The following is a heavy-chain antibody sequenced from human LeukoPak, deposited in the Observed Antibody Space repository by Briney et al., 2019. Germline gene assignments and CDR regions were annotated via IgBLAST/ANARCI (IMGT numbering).Heavy chain of an antibody. J-gene: IGHJ4*02. CDR3: AKAYTNRWYVFDY. Sequence: GGSLTLSCAASGFTFSSYAMSWVRQAPGKGLEWVSAISGSGGSTDYVDSVKGRFTISRDNSKRTLYLQMNTLRAEDTAVYYCAKAYTNRWYVFDYWGQGTLVTVSS. V-gene: IGHV3-23*01. CDR1: GFTFSSYA. CDR2: ISGSGGST. D-gene: IGHD6-13*01.